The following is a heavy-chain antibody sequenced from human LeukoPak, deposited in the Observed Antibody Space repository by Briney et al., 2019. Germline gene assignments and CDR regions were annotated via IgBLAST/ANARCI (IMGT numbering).Heavy chain of an antibody. CDR3: ARHNTHPKYYYDSSGYEDGMDV. Sequence: PGGSLRLSCAASGFTFSSYSMNWVRKAPGKGLEWVAVISYDGSNKYYADSVKGRFTISRDNSKNTLYLQMNSLRAEDTAVYYCARHNTHPKYYYDSSGYEDGMDVWGQGTTVTVSS. D-gene: IGHD3-22*01. CDR1: GFTFSSYS. CDR2: ISYDGSNK. J-gene: IGHJ6*02. V-gene: IGHV3-30*03.